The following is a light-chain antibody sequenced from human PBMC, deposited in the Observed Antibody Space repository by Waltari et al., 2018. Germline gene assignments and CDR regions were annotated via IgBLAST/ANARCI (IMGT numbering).Light chain of an antibody. CDR1: KLGDRF. V-gene: IGLV3-1*01. J-gene: IGLJ7*01. CDR3: QAWDRTAAV. Sequence: SYDLTQPPSVSVSPGQTASITCSGDKLGDRFAFWYQQKPGQSPVVVIYQDTKRPSGIPERFSGSNSGNTATLTISGTQPVDEADYYCQAWDRTAAVFGGGTHLTVL. CDR2: QDT.